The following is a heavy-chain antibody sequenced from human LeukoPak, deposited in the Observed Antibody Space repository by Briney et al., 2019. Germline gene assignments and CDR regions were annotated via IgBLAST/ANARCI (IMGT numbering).Heavy chain of an antibody. CDR1: GFTFSSYA. D-gene: IGHD6-19*01. CDR2: ISGSGIST. V-gene: IGHV3-23*01. Sequence: GGSLRLSCAASGFTFSSYAMSWVRQAPGKGLEWVSAISGSGISTYYADSVKGRFTISRDNSKNTLYLQMNSLRAEDTAVYYCAKEAGRGRRRGWTEDFDYWGQGTLVTVSS. J-gene: IGHJ4*02. CDR3: AKEAGRGRRRGWTEDFDY.